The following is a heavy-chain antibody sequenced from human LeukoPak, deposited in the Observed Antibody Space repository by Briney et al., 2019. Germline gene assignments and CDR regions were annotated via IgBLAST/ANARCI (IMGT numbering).Heavy chain of an antibody. Sequence: GASVKVSCKASGYTFTSYGISWVRQAPGQGLEWMGWINPNSGGTNYAQKFQGRVTMTRDTSISTAYMELSRLRSDDTAVYYCARGELERKDFDYWGQGTLVTVSS. V-gene: IGHV1-2*02. CDR1: GYTFTSYG. CDR2: INPNSGGT. CDR3: ARGELERKDFDY. D-gene: IGHD1-1*01. J-gene: IGHJ4*02.